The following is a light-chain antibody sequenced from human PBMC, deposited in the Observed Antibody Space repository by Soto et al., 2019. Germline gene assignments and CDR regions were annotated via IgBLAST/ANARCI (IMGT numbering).Light chain of an antibody. Sequence: QSALTQPPSVSGSPGQSVAISCTGTSSDVGSYNRVSWYQPPPGTAPKLMIYDVSDRPSGVPDRFSGSKSGNTASLTISGLQAEDEADYYCSSYASSSTYVFGTGTKLTVL. CDR3: SSYASSSTYV. J-gene: IGLJ1*01. V-gene: IGLV2-18*02. CDR2: DVS. CDR1: SSDVGSYNR.